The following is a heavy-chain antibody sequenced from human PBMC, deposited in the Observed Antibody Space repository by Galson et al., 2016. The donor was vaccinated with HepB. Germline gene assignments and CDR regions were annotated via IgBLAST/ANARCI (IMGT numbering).Heavy chain of an antibody. V-gene: IGHV4-34*12. D-gene: IGHD6-6*01. CDR3: TRAQYRDFLSGRSGPFDI. J-gene: IGHJ3*02. CDR2: IIHTANI. CDR1: GGPFSGYY. Sequence: ETLSLTCSIHGGPFSGYYWTWIRQTPGKGLEWIGEIIHTANINYNPSLQSRVTLSVDKSTRQFSLQLKSLTVADTGVYYCTRAQYRDFLSGRSGPFDIWGQGTTVIVSA.